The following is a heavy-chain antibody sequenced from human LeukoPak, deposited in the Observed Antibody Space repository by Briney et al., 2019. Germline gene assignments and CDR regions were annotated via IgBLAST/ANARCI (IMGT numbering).Heavy chain of an antibody. CDR1: GYSFSSYW. J-gene: IGHJ4*02. Sequence: GESLKISCKGSGYSFSSYWIGRVRQMPGKGLEWMGIIYPGDSDTIYSPSFQGQVTISADKSISTASLQWSSLKASDTAMYYCARGGRTGTSFFDYWGQGTLVTVSS. V-gene: IGHV5-51*01. D-gene: IGHD1-1*01. CDR3: ARGGRTGTSFFDY. CDR2: IYPGDSDT.